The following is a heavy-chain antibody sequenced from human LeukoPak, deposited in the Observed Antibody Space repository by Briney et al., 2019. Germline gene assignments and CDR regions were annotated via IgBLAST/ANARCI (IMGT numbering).Heavy chain of an antibody. Sequence: ASVTVSCKASGYTFTSYYMHWVRQAPGQGLEWMGLINPSGGSTSYAQKFQGRVTMTRDTSTSTVYMELSSLRSEDTAVYYYARAPNIAVAGIGDYWGQGTLVTVSS. J-gene: IGHJ4*02. V-gene: IGHV1-46*03. D-gene: IGHD6-19*01. CDR1: GYTFTSYY. CDR2: INPSGGST. CDR3: ARAPNIAVAGIGDY.